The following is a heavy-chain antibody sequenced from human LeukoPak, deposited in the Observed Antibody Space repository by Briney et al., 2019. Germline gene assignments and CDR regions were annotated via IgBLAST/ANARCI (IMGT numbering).Heavy chain of an antibody. D-gene: IGHD5-12*01. CDR2: ISYDGSNK. CDR3: ASPLHGGYFSFDY. Sequence: GGSLRLSCAASGFTFSSYAMHWVRQAPGKGLEWVAVISYDGSNKYYADSVKGRFTISRDNSKNTLYLQMNSLRAEDTAVYYCASPLHGGYFSFDYWGQGTLVTVSS. J-gene: IGHJ4*02. V-gene: IGHV3-30-3*01. CDR1: GFTFSSYA.